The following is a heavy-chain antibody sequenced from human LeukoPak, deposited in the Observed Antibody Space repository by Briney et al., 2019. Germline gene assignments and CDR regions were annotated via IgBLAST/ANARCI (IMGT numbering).Heavy chain of an antibody. V-gene: IGHV3-23*01. J-gene: IGHJ4*02. CDR2: ISGSGGST. CDR3: AKVRAEYYYDSSGHLGGFDY. D-gene: IGHD3-22*01. Sequence: PGGSLRLSCAASGFTFSSYAMSWVRQAPGKGLEWVSAISGSGGSTYYADSVKGRFTISRGNSKNTLYLQMNSLRAEDTAVYYCAKVRAEYYYDSSGHLGGFDYWGQGTLVTASS. CDR1: GFTFSSYA.